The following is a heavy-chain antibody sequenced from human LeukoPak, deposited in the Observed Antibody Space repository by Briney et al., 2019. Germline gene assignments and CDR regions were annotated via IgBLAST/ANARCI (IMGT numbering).Heavy chain of an antibody. V-gene: IGHV3-33*06. CDR3: AKADEMNMDY. Sequence: GKSLRLPCVASGFTFSRYGMHWVRQAPGKGLEWVAVIWYDGSIEYYADSVKGRFTVSKDNSKNTLYPQMNTLRAEDTAVYYCAKADEMNMDYWGQGTLVTVSS. CDR1: GFTFSRYG. CDR2: IWYDGSIE. J-gene: IGHJ4*02. D-gene: IGHD2/OR15-2a*01.